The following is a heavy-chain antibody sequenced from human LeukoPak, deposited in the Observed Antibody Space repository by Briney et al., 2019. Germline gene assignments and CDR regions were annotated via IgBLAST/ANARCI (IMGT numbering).Heavy chain of an antibody. J-gene: IGHJ5*02. V-gene: IGHV4-39*07. CDR3: ARDSLGIAATGLNWFDP. D-gene: IGHD6-13*01. CDR1: GGSISSSSYY. CDR2: VYYSGST. Sequence: SETLSLTCTVSGGSISSSSYYWGWIRQPPGKGLEWIGSVYYSGSTYYNPSLKSRVTISVDTSKNQFSLRLSSVTAADTAVYYCARDSLGIAATGLNWFDPWGQGTLVTVSS.